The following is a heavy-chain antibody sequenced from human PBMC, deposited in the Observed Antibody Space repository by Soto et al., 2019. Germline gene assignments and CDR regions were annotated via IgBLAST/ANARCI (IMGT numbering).Heavy chain of an antibody. CDR2: IYYSGST. V-gene: IGHV4-31*03. CDR3: ARVTMVRGVTFDY. J-gene: IGHJ4*02. Sequence: SETLSLTCTVSGRSISSGGYYWSWILQHPGKGLEWIGYIYYSGSTYYNPSLKSRVTISVDTSKNQFSLKLSSVTAADTAVYNCARVTMVRGVTFDYWGQGTLVTVSS. CDR1: GRSISSGGYY. D-gene: IGHD3-10*01.